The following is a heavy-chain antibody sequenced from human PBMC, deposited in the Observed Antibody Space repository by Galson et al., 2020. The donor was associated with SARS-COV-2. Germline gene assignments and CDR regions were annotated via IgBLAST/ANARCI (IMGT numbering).Heavy chain of an antibody. CDR1: GYTFTGYY. D-gene: IGHD5-18*01. Sequence: ASVKVSCKASGYTFTGYYMHWVRQAPGQGLEWMGWINPNSGGTNYAQKFQGRVTMTRDTSISTAYMELSRLRSDDTAVYYCARTHTVPIEYSYGYGGHYYYGMDVWGQGTTVTVSS. CDR3: ARTHTVPIEYSYGYGGHYYYGMDV. J-gene: IGHJ6*02. CDR2: INPNSGGT. V-gene: IGHV1-2*02.